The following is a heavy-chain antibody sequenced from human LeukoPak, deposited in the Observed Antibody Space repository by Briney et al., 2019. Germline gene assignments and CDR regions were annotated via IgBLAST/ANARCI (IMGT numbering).Heavy chain of an antibody. J-gene: IGHJ2*01. CDR1: GGSISSYY. CDR2: IYYSGST. D-gene: IGHD1-26*01. V-gene: IGHV4-59*01. CDR3: ARGQVGAIAYWYFDL. Sequence: KSSETLSLTCTVSGGSISSYYWSWIRQPPGKGLEWIGYIYYSGSTNYNPSLKSRVTISVDTSKNQFSLKLSSVTAADTAVYYCARGQVGAIAYWYFDLWGRGTLVTASS.